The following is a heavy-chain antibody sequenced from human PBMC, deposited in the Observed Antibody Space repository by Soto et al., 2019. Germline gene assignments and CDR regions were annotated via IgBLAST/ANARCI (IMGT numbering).Heavy chain of an antibody. V-gene: IGHV3-21*01. J-gene: IGHJ4*02. Sequence: LRLSCAASGFTLSSYSMNWVRQAPGKGLEWVSSITSSSAFLYYADSLKGRFTISRDNARNSLYLQMHSLRAEDTAVYYCARETASGTTNLDYWGQGTLVTVSS. D-gene: IGHD1-7*01. CDR3: ARETASGTTNLDY. CDR2: ITSSSAFL. CDR1: GFTLSSYS.